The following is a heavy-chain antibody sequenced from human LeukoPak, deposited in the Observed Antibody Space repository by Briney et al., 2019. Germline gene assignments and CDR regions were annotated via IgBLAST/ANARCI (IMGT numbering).Heavy chain of an antibody. J-gene: IGHJ5*02. CDR1: GGSFSGYY. V-gene: IGHV4-34*01. D-gene: IGHD3-10*01. CDR2: INHSGST. CDR3: ARGLGDVLLWFGELPPLNWFDP. Sequence: SETLSLTCAVYGGSFSGYYWSWLRQPPGKGLEWIGEINHSGSTNYNPSLKSRVTISVDTSKNQFSLKLSSVTAEDTAVYYCARGLGDVLLWFGELPPLNWFDPWGQGTLVTVSS.